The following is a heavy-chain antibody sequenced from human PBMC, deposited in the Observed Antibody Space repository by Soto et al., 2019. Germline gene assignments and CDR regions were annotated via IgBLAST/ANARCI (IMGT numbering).Heavy chain of an antibody. CDR2: ISAYNGNT. V-gene: IGHV1-18*01. D-gene: IGHD1-1*01. CDR3: ATNEPGSLQGY. CDR1: GYTFTGYG. J-gene: IGHJ4*02. Sequence: ASVKVSCKASGYTFTGYGISWLRQAPGQGLEWMGWISAYNGNTNYAQKLQGRVTMTTDTSTSTAYMELRSLRSDDTAVYYCATNEPGSLQGYWGQGTLVTVSS.